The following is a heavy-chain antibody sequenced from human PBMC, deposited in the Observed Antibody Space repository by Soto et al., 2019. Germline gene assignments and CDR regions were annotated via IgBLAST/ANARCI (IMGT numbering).Heavy chain of an antibody. Sequence: EVQLLESGGDLVQPGGSLRLSCAASGFSFSTYAMSWVRQAPGKGLEWVSTISSSGVNTYYTDSVKGRFTISRDNSKDTLYLQMNSLRAEDTAIYYCAKRPTSTVFGDPFDVWGQGTMVTVSS. CDR2: ISSSGVNT. V-gene: IGHV3-23*01. D-gene: IGHD3-10*01. CDR1: GFSFSTYA. J-gene: IGHJ3*01. CDR3: AKRPTSTVFGDPFDV.